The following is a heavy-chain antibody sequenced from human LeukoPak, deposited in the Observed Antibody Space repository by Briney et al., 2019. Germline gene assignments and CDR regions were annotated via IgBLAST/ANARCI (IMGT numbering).Heavy chain of an antibody. Sequence: PGGSLRLSCAAASGFSFSAYSMNWVRQAPGKGLEWVSSISSTSTYISYAESVRGRFTISRDNAKDTLFLQMNSLRADDTAVYYCARTLIVSPYNAFDIWGQGAMVTVAS. CDR2: ISSTSTYI. CDR3: ARTLIVSPYNAFDI. CDR1: GFSFSAYS. V-gene: IGHV3-21*01. D-gene: IGHD3-22*01. J-gene: IGHJ3*02.